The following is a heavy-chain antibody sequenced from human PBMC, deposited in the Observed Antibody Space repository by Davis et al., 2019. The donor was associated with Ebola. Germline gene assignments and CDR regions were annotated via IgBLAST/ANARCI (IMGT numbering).Heavy chain of an antibody. CDR1: GGSISSSSYY. Sequence: MPSETLSLTCTVSGGSISSSSYYWGWIRQPPGKGLEWIGSIYHSGSTNYNPSLKSRVTISVDKSKNQFSLKLSSVTAADTAVYYCAREGAAYGDYALDYWGQGTLVTVSS. J-gene: IGHJ4*02. CDR2: IYHSGST. V-gene: IGHV4-39*07. CDR3: AREGAAYGDYALDY. D-gene: IGHD4-17*01.